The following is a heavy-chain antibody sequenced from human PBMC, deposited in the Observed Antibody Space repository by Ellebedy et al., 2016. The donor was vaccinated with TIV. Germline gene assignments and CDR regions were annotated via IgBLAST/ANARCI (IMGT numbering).Heavy chain of an antibody. J-gene: IGHJ4*02. Sequence: GESLKISXAASGFTFSSYAMSWVRQAPGKGLEWVSAISGSGGSTYYADSVKGRFTISRDNSKNTLYLQMNSLRAEDTAVYYCARDRPLIATAGMPIDYWGQGTLVTVSS. CDR1: GFTFSSYA. D-gene: IGHD6-13*01. CDR3: ARDRPLIATAGMPIDY. V-gene: IGHV3-23*01. CDR2: ISGSGGST.